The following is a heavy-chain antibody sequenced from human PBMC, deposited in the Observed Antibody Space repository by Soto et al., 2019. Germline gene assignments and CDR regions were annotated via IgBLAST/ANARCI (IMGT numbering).Heavy chain of an antibody. J-gene: IGHJ4*02. Sequence: QVQLVQSGAEVKKPGASVKVSCKASGYTFTSYYMHWVRQAPGQGLEWMGIINPSGGSTSYAQKSQGRVTMTRDTSTSTVYMELSSLRSEDTAVYYCARDSSLHTRDPDYYFDYWGQGTLVTVSS. CDR1: GYTFTSYY. V-gene: IGHV1-46*01. CDR2: INPSGGST. CDR3: ARDSSLHTRDPDYYFDY.